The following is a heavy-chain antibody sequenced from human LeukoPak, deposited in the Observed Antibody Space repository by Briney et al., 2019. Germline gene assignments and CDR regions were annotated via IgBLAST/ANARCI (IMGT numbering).Heavy chain of an antibody. V-gene: IGHV3-23*01. CDR3: AREVGHFDY. D-gene: IGHD1-26*01. Sequence: PGGSLRLSCAASGFTFSSYAMSWVRQAPGKGLEWVSTISGGGDSKYYADSVKGRFTISRDNSKNTLYLQMNSLRAEDTAVYDCAREVGHFDYWGQGTLVTVSS. CDR1: GFTFSSYA. CDR2: ISGGGDSK. J-gene: IGHJ4*02.